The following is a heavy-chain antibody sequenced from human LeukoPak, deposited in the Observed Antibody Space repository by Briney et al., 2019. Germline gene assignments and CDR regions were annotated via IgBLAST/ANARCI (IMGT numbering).Heavy chain of an antibody. J-gene: IGHJ5*02. CDR2: ISGIGGST. CDR3: ANRQAAAGTFDP. CDR1: GFTFTSYA. Sequence: PGGSLRLSCAASGFTFTSYAMSWVRQAPGRGREWVSAISGIGGSTYYADSVTGRFTISRDNSKNTLYLQMNSLRAEDTAVYYCANRQAAAGTFDPWGQGTLVTVSS. D-gene: IGHD6-13*01. V-gene: IGHV3-23*01.